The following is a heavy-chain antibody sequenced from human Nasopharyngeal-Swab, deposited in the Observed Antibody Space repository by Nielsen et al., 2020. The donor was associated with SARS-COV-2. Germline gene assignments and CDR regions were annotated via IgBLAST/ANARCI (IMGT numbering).Heavy chain of an antibody. CDR2: INSEGSST. D-gene: IGHD2-2*01. V-gene: IGHV3-74*01. J-gene: IGHJ3*02. CDR1: GFTFSTYW. Sequence: GEPLKISCAASGFTFSTYWMHWVRQAPGKGLVWVARINSEGSSTTYADSVKGRFTISRDNAKNTLSLQMNSLRVEDTAVYYCARDLDCSSSDCYLDAFDIWGQGTAVTVSS. CDR3: ARDLDCSSSDCYLDAFDI.